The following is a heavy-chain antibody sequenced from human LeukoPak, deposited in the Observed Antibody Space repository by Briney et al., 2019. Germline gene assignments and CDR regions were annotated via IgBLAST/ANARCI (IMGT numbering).Heavy chain of an antibody. Sequence: PSETLSLTCTVSGGSISSSSYYWGWIRQPPGKGLEWIGSIYYSGSTYYNPSLKSRVTISVDTSKNQFSLKLSSVTAADTAVYYCAREMPYARGVVVTATIDYWGQGTLVTVSS. D-gene: IGHD2-21*02. V-gene: IGHV4-39*07. CDR3: AREMPYARGVVVTATIDY. CDR1: GGSISSSSYY. J-gene: IGHJ4*02. CDR2: IYYSGST.